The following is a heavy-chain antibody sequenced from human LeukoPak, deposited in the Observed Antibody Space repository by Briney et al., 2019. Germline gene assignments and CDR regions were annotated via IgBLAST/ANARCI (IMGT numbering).Heavy chain of an antibody. Sequence: SETLSLTCAVYGGSFSGYYWSWIRQPPGKGLEWIGEINHSGSTNYNPSLKSRVTISVDTSKNQCSLKLSSVTAADTAVYYCARGRTESTDYYYYGMDVWGQGTTVTVSS. D-gene: IGHD3/OR15-3a*01. V-gene: IGHV4-34*01. J-gene: IGHJ6*02. CDR1: GGSFSGYY. CDR2: INHSGST. CDR3: ARGRTESTDYYYYGMDV.